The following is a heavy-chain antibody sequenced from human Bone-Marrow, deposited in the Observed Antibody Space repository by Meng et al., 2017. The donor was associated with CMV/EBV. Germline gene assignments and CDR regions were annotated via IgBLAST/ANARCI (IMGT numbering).Heavy chain of an antibody. CDR3: ARVREQLVRGVDYYGMDV. CDR1: GFTFSSYW. D-gene: IGHD6-6*01. V-gene: IGHV3-7*01. CDR2: IKQDGSEK. J-gene: IGHJ6*02. Sequence: GESLKISCAASGFTFSSYWMSWVRQAPGKGLEWVANIKQDGSEKYYVDSVKGRFTISRDNAKNSLYLQMNSLRAEDTAVYHCARVREQLVRGVDYYGMDVWGQGTTVTVSS.